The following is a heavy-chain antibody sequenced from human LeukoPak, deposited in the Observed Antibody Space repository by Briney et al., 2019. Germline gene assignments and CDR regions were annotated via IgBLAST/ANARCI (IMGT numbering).Heavy chain of an antibody. V-gene: IGHV4-34*01. J-gene: IGHJ4*02. Sequence: SETLSLTCAVYGGSFSGYYWSWIRQPPGKGLEWIGEINHSGSTNYNPSLKSRVTISVDTSKNQFSLKLSSATAEDTAVYYCAKAIFEHYDYVWGILTTTTGGFFDYWGQGTLVTVSS. D-gene: IGHD3-16*01. CDR3: AKAIFEHYDYVWGILTTTTGGFFDY. CDR1: GGSFSGYY. CDR2: INHSGST.